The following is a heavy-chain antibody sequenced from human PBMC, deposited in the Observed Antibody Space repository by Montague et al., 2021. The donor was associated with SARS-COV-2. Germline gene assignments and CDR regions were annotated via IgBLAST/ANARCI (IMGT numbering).Heavy chain of an antibody. Sequence: SETLSLTCAVSSGSFRGYYWSWIRQPPGKGLEWIGEINHSGSTTYNPSRESRVSISVDTSTKQFSLKVTSVTAADTAVYYCAGLGAITLVRGITKADFSNYGMDVWGQGTTVTVSS. CDR3: AGLGAITLVRGITKADFSNYGMDV. CDR1: SGSFRGYY. J-gene: IGHJ6*02. CDR2: INHSGST. D-gene: IGHD3-10*01. V-gene: IGHV4-34*01.